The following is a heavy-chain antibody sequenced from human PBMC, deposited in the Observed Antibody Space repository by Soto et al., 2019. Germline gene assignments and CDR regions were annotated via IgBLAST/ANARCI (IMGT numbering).Heavy chain of an antibody. CDR2: ISAYNTNT. V-gene: IGHV1-18*01. CDR1: VYTFTSYG. CDR3: ARDRLGATGDY. J-gene: IGHJ4*02. Sequence: SLKVSCKASVYTFTSYGISWVRQAPGQGLEWMGWISAYNTNTNYAQKLQGRVTMTTDTSTSTSYMELRSLRSDDTAVYFCARDRLGATGDYWGQGTLVTASS. D-gene: IGHD1-26*01.